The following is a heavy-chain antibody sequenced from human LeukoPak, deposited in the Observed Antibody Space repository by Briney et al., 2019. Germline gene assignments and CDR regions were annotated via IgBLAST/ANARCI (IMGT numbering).Heavy chain of an antibody. CDR1: GGSFSDYY. J-gene: IGHJ3*02. CDR3: ARRGDGPKGALDI. V-gene: IGHV4-34*01. CDR2: INHSGSP. D-gene: IGHD5-24*01. Sequence: SETLSLTCAVYGGSFSDYYWTWIRQPPGKGLEWIGKINHSGSPNYNPSLKSRVTISLDTSKNQFSLRLSSVTAADTAVYYCARRGDGPKGALDIWGQGTMVTVSS.